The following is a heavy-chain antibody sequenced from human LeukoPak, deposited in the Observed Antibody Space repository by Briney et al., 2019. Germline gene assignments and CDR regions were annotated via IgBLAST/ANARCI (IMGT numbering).Heavy chain of an antibody. CDR2: IYSGGST. CDR3: ARESPPGGYYDSSGYYYDY. Sequence: GGSLRLSCAASGFTFSRYTMNWVRQAPGKGLEWVSVIYSGGSTYYADSVKGRFTISRDNSKNTLYLQMNSLRAEDTAVYYCARESPPGGYYDSSGYYYDYWGQGTLVTVSS. CDR1: GFTFSRYT. D-gene: IGHD3-22*01. J-gene: IGHJ4*02. V-gene: IGHV3-66*01.